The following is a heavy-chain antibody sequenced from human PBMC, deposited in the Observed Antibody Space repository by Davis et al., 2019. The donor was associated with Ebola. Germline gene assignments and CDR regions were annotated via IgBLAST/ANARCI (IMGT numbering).Heavy chain of an antibody. CDR2: MYYSGST. D-gene: IGHD6-19*01. Sequence: GSLRLSCTVPGGSISSSSDYWGWIRQPPGMGLEWIASMYYSGSTYYNPSLKSRVTISVDTSKNQFSLKLSSVTAADTAVYYCARVYSSGWYGWFDPWGPGTLVTVSA. CDR1: GGSISSSSDY. J-gene: IGHJ5*02. CDR3: ARVYSSGWYGWFDP. V-gene: IGHV4-39*01.